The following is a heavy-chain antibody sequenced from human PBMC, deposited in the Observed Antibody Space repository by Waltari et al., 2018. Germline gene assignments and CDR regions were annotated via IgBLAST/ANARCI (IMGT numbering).Heavy chain of an antibody. D-gene: IGHD7-27*01. CDR3: ARDRWGESHGYGY. CDR1: GYTFTVYY. J-gene: IGHJ4*02. V-gene: IGHV1-2*07. CDR2: INPNKGST. Sequence: QVQLVQSGVEVKKPGASVRVSCKASGYTFTVYYRNWIRQAPGQGPEWLGWINPNKGSTHYAHKFEGRFTMTRDTSINTAYLEVTSDDTAVYFCARDRWGESHGYGYWGRGTLVTVSS.